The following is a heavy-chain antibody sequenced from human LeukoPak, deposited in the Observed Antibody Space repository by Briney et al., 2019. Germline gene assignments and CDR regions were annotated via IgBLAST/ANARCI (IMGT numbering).Heavy chain of an antibody. V-gene: IGHV3-48*04. CDR2: ISSSSSTI. CDR1: GFAVSSNH. Sequence: PGGSLRLSCAASGFAVSSNHMNWVRQAPGKGLEWVSYISSSSSTIYYADSVKGRFTISRDNAKNSLYLQMNSLRAEDTAVYYCARKHRDCSSTSCYYYYYYMDVWGKGTTVTVSS. J-gene: IGHJ6*03. D-gene: IGHD2-2*01. CDR3: ARKHRDCSSTSCYYYYYYMDV.